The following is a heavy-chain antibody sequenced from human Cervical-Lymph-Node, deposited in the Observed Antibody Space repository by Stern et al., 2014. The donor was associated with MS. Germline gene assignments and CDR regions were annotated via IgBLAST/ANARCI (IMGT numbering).Heavy chain of an antibody. CDR2: IIPIIGSA. Sequence: VQLVESGAEVKGPWSSVKVSCKASGGTFSSLAINWVRPASGQGLEWRGGIIPIIGSANYAPKFQDRVTISADAATRTVYMELSSLRSEDTAVYFCARDRRDAHTYAFDNWGQGTLVTVSS. V-gene: IGHV1-69*01. J-gene: IGHJ3*02. D-gene: IGHD2-2*01. CDR3: ARDRRDAHTYAFDN. CDR1: GGTFSSLA.